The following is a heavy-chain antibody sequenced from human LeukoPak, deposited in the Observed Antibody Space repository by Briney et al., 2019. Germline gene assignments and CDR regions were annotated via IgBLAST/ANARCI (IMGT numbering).Heavy chain of an antibody. CDR3: AKAVSDWGGLDV. J-gene: IGHJ6*04. CDR2: ISGSGGST. V-gene: IGHV3-23*01. Sequence: GGSLRLSCEASGFTFSNYAMRWVRQAPGEGVEWVSAISGSGGSTYYADFVKGRFTISRDNSKNTLFVQMNRLRAEDTAIYYCAKAVSDWGGLDVWGEGTTVTVFS. CDR1: GFTFSNYA. D-gene: IGHD7-27*01.